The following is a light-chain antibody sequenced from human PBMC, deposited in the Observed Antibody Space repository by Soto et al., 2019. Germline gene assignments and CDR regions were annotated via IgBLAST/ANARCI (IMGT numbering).Light chain of an antibody. CDR3: QQYDSSPPWT. CDR2: GAS. CDR1: QSVSSTS. Sequence: EIVLTQSPGTLSFSPGERATLSCRASQSVSSTSLAWYQQKPGQAPRLLIYGASNRATGIPGRFSGSGSGTDFTLTISRLEPEDFAVDYCQQYDSSPPWTFGQGTKGDNK. J-gene: IGKJ1*01. V-gene: IGKV3-20*01.